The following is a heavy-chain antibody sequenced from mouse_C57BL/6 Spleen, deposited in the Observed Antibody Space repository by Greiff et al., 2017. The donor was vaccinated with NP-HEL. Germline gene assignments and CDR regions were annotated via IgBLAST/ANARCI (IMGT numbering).Heavy chain of an antibody. CDR1: GYTFTSYW. D-gene: IGHD1-1*01. Sequence: VQLQQPGAELVRPGSSVKLSCKASGYTFTSYWMDWVKQRPGQGLEWIGNIYPSDSETHYNQPFKDKATLTVDKSSSTAYMQLSSLTSDDSAVYYCARGDYYGSSFDYWGQGTTLTVSS. J-gene: IGHJ2*01. CDR3: ARGDYYGSSFDY. CDR2: IYPSDSET. V-gene: IGHV1-61*01.